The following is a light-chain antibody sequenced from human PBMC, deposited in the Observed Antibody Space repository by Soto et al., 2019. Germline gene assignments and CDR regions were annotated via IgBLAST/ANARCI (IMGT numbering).Light chain of an antibody. V-gene: IGLV1-40*01. CDR1: NSNIGAGYG. Sequence: QSVLTQPPSVSGVPGQRVTISCTWSNSNIGAGYGVYWYQQLPGTAPKHLIYDNSRPSGVPDRFSGSKSGSSASLAITGLQAEDEADYYCQSYDSSLSGSVFGGGTKLTVL. CDR2: DN. CDR3: QSYDSSLSGSV. J-gene: IGLJ2*01.